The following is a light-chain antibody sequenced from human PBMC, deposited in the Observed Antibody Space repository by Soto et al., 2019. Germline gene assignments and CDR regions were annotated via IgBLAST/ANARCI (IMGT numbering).Light chain of an antibody. Sequence: DIVMTQSPDSLAVSLGERATITCKSSQCVLYSPKNKNDLAWYQQKPGQPPKLLIYWASVRESGVPDRFIGSGSGKDFTLTISSLQAEDVEVYYCQQYYSVPKYTFGQGTKLEIK. J-gene: IGKJ2*01. CDR3: QQYYSVPKYT. V-gene: IGKV4-1*01. CDR1: QCVLYSPKNKND. CDR2: WAS.